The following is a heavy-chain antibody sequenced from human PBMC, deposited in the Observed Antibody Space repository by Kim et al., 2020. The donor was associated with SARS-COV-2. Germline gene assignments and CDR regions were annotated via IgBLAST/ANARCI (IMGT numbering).Heavy chain of an antibody. CDR3: ARVIDSRSWLLVFDY. Sequence: GGSLRLSCAASGFTFSDYYMSWIRQAPGKGLEWVSYISRSSTYTNYTDSVKGRFTISRDNAKNSLYLQISSLRADDTAVYYCARVIDSRSWLLVFDYWGHGTMVTVSS. V-gene: IGHV3-11*05. J-gene: IGHJ4*01. CDR1: GFTFSDYY. D-gene: IGHD3-22*01. CDR2: ISRSSTYT.